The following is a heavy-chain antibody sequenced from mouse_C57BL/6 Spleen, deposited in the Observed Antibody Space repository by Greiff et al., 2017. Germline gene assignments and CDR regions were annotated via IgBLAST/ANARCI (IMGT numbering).Heavy chain of an antibody. CDR2: IWRGGST. Sequence: VQLQESGPGLVQPSQSLSITCTVSGFSLTRYGVHWVRQSPGKGLEWLGVIWRGGSTDYNAAFMSRLSITKDNSKSQVFFKMNSLQADDTAIYYCAKKEADYYAMDYWGQGTSVTVSS. J-gene: IGHJ4*01. CDR3: AKKEADYYAMDY. V-gene: IGHV2-5*01. CDR1: GFSLTRYG.